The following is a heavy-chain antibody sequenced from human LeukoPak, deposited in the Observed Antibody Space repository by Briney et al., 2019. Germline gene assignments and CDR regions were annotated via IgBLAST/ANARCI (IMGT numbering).Heavy chain of an antibody. CDR3: ARDNSVRDEAWWFSP. Sequence: ASVKVSCKASGYTFSGYYMHWVRQAPGQGLEWMGWINPNSGGTNYAQKFQGRVTMTRDTSISTAYMGLSRLRSEDTAVYYCARDNSVRDEAWWFSPWGQGTLVTVSS. J-gene: IGHJ5*02. V-gene: IGHV1-2*02. CDR1: GYTFSGYY. D-gene: IGHD5-24*01. CDR2: INPNSGGT.